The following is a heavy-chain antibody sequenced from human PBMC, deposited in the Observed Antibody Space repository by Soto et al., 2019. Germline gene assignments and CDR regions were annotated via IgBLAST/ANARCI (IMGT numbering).Heavy chain of an antibody. D-gene: IGHD3-10*01. CDR3: AKEGQLFLHGAGEFDY. CDR2: ISGSGGST. J-gene: IGHJ4*02. Sequence: EVQLLESGGGLVQPGGSLRLSCAASGFTFSSYAMSWVRQAPGKGLEWVSAISGSGGSTSYADSVKGRFTISRDNSKETMYLQMNSLRAEEPAVYYCAKEGQLFLHGAGEFDYWGQGPLLTASP. V-gene: IGHV3-23*01. CDR1: GFTFSSYA.